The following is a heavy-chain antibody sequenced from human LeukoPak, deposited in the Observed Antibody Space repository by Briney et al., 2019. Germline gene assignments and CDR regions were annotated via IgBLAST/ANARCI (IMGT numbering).Heavy chain of an antibody. CDR1: GGSISSGGYY. CDR3: ARRSSSWYLDY. J-gene: IGHJ4*02. CDR2: IYYSGST. V-gene: IGHV4-31*03. Sequence: KPSETLSLTCTVSGGSISSGGYYWSWIRQHPGKGLEWIGYIYYSGSTYYNPSLKSRVTISVDTPENQFSLKLSSVTAADTAVYYCARRSSSWYLDYWGQGTLVTVSS. D-gene: IGHD6-13*01.